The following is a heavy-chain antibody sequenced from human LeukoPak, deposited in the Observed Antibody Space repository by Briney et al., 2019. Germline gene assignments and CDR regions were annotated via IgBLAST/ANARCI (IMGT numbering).Heavy chain of an antibody. D-gene: IGHD5-24*01. V-gene: IGHV1-69*13. Sequence: ASVKVSCKASGYTFTSYGISWVRQAPGQGLEWVGGIIPIFGTANYAQKFQGRVTITADESTSTAYMELSSLRSEDTAVYYCASVGDRDGYSVDYWGQGTLVTVSS. J-gene: IGHJ4*02. CDR1: GYTFTSYG. CDR2: IIPIFGTA. CDR3: ASVGDRDGYSVDY.